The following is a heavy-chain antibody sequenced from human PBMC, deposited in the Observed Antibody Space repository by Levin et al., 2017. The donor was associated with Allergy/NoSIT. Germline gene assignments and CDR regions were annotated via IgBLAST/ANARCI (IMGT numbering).Heavy chain of an antibody. J-gene: IGHJ4*02. V-gene: IGHV1-2*02. D-gene: IGHD2-2*01. CDR3: ARGACSGTSCYRDY. Sequence: KAGESLKISCKASGYTFTGYYMHWVRQAPGQGLEWMGWINPNNGGTNYAQKFQGRVTMTRDTSISTAYMELSRLRSDDTAVYYCARGACSGTSCYRDYWGQGTLVTVSS. CDR1: GYTFTGYY. CDR2: INPNNGGT.